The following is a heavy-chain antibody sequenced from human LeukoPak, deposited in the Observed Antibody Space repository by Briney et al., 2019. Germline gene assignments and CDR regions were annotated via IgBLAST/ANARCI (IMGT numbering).Heavy chain of an antibody. Sequence: GGSLRLSCAASGFTFSSYGMDWVRQAPGKGLEWVALISYDGSNKYYADSVKGRFTISRDNSKNTMYLQMNSLRAEDTAVYYCAKSPDTWNYGFLDYWGQGTMVTVSS. D-gene: IGHD1-7*01. CDR3: AKSPDTWNYGFLDY. J-gene: IGHJ4*02. V-gene: IGHV3-30*18. CDR1: GFTFSSYG. CDR2: ISYDGSNK.